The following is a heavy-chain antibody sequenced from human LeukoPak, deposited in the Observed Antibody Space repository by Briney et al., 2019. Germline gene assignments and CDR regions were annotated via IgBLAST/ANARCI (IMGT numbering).Heavy chain of an antibody. Sequence: SETLSLTCTVSGESISGFYWTWIRQPPGKGLEWIGYIYYSGSTNYNPSLKSRVTISVDTSKNQFSLKLSSVTAADTTVYYCARGVVIAPQTFDYWGQGTLVTVSS. D-gene: IGHD2-21*01. V-gene: IGHV4-59*01. J-gene: IGHJ4*02. CDR1: GESISGFY. CDR3: ARGVVIAPQTFDY. CDR2: IYYSGST.